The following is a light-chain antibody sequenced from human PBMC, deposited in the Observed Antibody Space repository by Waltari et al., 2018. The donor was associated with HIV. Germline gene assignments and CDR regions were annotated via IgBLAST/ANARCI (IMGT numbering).Light chain of an antibody. Sequence: QSALTQPPSASGSPGQSVTIACTGTSSDVGGYDYVSWYQQHPGKAPKLMIYEVSNGPSGVPDRFSGSKSGNTASLTVSGLQAEDEADYYCSSFAGTNNLVFGGGTKLTVL. CDR2: EVS. J-gene: IGLJ2*01. CDR1: SSDVGGYDY. V-gene: IGLV2-8*01. CDR3: SSFAGTNNLV.